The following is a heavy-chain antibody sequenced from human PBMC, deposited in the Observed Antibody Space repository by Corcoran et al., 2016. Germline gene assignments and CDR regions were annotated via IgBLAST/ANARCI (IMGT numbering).Heavy chain of an antibody. Sequence: QLQLQESGPGLVKPSETLSLTCTVSGGSISSSSYYWGWIRQPPGKGLEWIGSIYYSGSTYYNPSLKSRVTISVDTSKNQFSLKLSSGTAADTAVYYCARGPGNYGDYNWGQGTLVTVSS. CDR3: ARGPGNYGDYN. V-gene: IGHV4-39*01. D-gene: IGHD4-17*01. J-gene: IGHJ4*02. CDR1: GGSISSSSYY. CDR2: IYYSGST.